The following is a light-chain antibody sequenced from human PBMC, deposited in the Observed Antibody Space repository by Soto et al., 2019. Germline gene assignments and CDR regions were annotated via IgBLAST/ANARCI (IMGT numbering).Light chain of an antibody. CDR3: SSYAGSGSVV. Sequence: QSALTQPPSASGSPGQSVTISCTGTSSDVGGYNYVSWYQQHPGKAPKLMIYEVSKRPSGVPDRFSGSKSGNTASLTVSGLQAEDEADYYCSSYAGSGSVVFGGGTKLTVL. V-gene: IGLV2-8*01. J-gene: IGLJ2*01. CDR2: EVS. CDR1: SSDVGGYNY.